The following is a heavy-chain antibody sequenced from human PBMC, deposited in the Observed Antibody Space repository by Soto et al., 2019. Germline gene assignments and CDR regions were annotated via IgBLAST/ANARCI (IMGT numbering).Heavy chain of an antibody. Sequence: SDTLSLTCAVYGGSFSGYYWSWIRQPPGKGLEWIGEINHSGSTNYNPSLKSRVTISVDTSKNQFSLKLSSVTAADTAVYYCARARSWGYSYGNNHIDYWGQGTLVTVSS. J-gene: IGHJ4*02. CDR3: ARARSWGYSYGNNHIDY. V-gene: IGHV4-34*01. CDR2: INHSGST. D-gene: IGHD5-18*01. CDR1: GGSFSGYY.